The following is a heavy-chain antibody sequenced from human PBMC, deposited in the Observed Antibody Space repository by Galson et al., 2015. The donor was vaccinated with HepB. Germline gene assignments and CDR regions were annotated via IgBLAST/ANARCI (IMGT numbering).Heavy chain of an antibody. Sequence: CKVSGYTLTELSMHWVRQAPGKGPEWMGGFDSESGETTYAQKFQGRVTMTEDTSTDTAYMELSSLRSEDTAMYYCATMTSLDPLFPWGQGTLVTVSS. CDR2: FDSESGET. CDR1: GYTLTELS. J-gene: IGHJ5*02. D-gene: IGHD3-10*01. CDR3: ATMTSLDPLFP. V-gene: IGHV1-24*01.